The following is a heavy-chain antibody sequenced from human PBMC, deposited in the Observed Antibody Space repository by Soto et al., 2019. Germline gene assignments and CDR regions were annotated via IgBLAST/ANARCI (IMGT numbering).Heavy chain of an antibody. Sequence: EVQLLESGGGLVQPGGSLRLSCAASGFTSSSYAMSWVRQAPGKGLEWVSAISGSGGSTYYADSVKGRFTISRDNSKNTLYLQMNSLRAEDTAVYYCAKDHYDILTGEGGNWGQGTLVTVSS. V-gene: IGHV3-23*01. J-gene: IGHJ4*02. CDR1: GFTSSSYA. CDR3: AKDHYDILTGEGGN. D-gene: IGHD3-9*01. CDR2: ISGSGGST.